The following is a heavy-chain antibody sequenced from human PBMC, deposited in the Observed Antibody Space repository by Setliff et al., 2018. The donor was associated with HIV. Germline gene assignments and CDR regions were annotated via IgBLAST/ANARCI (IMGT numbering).Heavy chain of an antibody. CDR3: ARERQGFHDY. D-gene: IGHD2-21*01. Sequence: ASVKVSCKASEYTFTNFYIHWARQAPGQGLEWMGIINPSVDDTHYAQKFQDRLTITRDMSSDTVYMELSSLTSDDTAMYFCARERQGFHDYWGQGTLVTVSS. CDR1: EYTFTNFY. J-gene: IGHJ4*02. CDR2: INPSVDDT. V-gene: IGHV1-46*01.